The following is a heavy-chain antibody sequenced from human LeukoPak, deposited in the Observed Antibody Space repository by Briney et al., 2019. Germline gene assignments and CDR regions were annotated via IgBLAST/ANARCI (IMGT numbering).Heavy chain of an antibody. CDR1: GFTFSSYW. J-gene: IGHJ4*02. D-gene: IGHD3-3*02. CDR2: INSDGSST. CDR3: ARVQFWSGSYFDY. V-gene: IGHV3-74*01. Sequence: EGSLRLSCAASGFTFSSYWMHWVRQAPGKGLVWVSRINSDGSSTSYADSVKGRFTISRDNAKNTLYLQMNSLRAEDTAVYYCARVQFWSGSYFDYWGQGTLVTVSS.